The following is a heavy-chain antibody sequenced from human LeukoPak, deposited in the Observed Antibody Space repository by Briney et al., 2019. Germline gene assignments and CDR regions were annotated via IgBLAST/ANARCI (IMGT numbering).Heavy chain of an antibody. V-gene: IGHV3-23*01. D-gene: IGHD3-22*01. Sequence: GSLRLSCAASGFPFSSYAMSWVRQAPGKGLEWVSAISGSGGRTYYADSVKGRFTISRDNSKNTLYLQMNRLRAEDTAVYYCAKVLVYDRSGDDAFDIWGQGTMVTVSS. J-gene: IGHJ3*02. CDR1: GFPFSSYA. CDR2: ISGSGGRT. CDR3: AKVLVYDRSGDDAFDI.